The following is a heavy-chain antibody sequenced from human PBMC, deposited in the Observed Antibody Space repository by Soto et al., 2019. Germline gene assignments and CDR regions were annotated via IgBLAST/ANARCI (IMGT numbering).Heavy chain of an antibody. D-gene: IGHD5-18*01. CDR1: GDSISSGDYY. V-gene: IGHV4-30-4*01. CDR3: ARDSGYSYGPIDY. CDR2: IHYSGTT. Sequence: SETLSLTCTVSGDSISSGDYYWSWIRQPPGKGLEWIGYIHYSGTTSYNPSRKSRVVVSVDTSKTQFSLKLSSVIAADTAVYYCARDSGYSYGPIDYWGQGTLVTVSS. J-gene: IGHJ4*02.